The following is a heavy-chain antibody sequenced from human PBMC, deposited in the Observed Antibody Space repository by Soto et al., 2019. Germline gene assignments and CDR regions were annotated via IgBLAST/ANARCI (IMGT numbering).Heavy chain of an antibody. CDR3: AKSYDWNYAFDT. CDR1: GYTFNSYG. J-gene: IGHJ5*02. Sequence: QVQLVQSGAEVRKPGASVKVSCKAFGYTFNSYGITWERQAPGQGLEWMGWISCYNGNTKYAQKVQDRDTMTTDTSTNTDYMELMSLRSDDTAVYYCAKSYDWNYAFDTWGQGTLVTVSS. CDR2: ISCYNGNT. D-gene: IGHD1-7*01. V-gene: IGHV1-18*01.